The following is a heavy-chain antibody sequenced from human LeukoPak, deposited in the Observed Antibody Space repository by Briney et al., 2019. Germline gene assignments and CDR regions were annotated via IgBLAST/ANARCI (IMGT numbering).Heavy chain of an antibody. CDR2: IKSKTSGATT. D-gene: IGHD3-22*01. J-gene: IGHJ4*02. CDR3: TTRGENGYLVY. Sequence: GGSLRLSCAASGFTFSNVWMYWVRQAPGKGLEWVGRIKSKTSGATTDYAAPVKGRFTISRDDSKNTLYLEMNSLKAEDTDVYYCTTRGENGYLVYWGQGALVTVSS. CDR1: GFTFSNVW. V-gene: IGHV3-15*05.